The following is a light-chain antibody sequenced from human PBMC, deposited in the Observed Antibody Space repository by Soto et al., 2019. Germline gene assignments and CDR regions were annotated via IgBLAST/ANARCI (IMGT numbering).Light chain of an antibody. CDR2: AAS. Sequence: DIQMTQSPSSLSASVGDRVTITCRASQSISSYLNWYQQKPGKVPKLLIYAASSLQSGVPSRFSGSGSGTDFTLPISSLQPEDSATYYCKQSYSSLHRTFGQGTKVDIK. V-gene: IGKV1-39*01. J-gene: IGKJ1*01. CDR3: KQSYSSLHRT. CDR1: QSISSY.